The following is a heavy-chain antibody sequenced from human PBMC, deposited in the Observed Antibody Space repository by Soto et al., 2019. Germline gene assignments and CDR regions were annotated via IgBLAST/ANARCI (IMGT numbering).Heavy chain of an antibody. D-gene: IGHD5-18*01. CDR2: IYPGDSDT. V-gene: IGHV5-51*01. Sequence: GESLKISCKGSGYSFTSYWIGWVRQMPGKGLEWMGIIYPGDSDTRYSPSFQGQVTISADKSISTAYLQWSSLKASDTAMYYCARSGVDTAMVDAFDIWGQGTRVTVSS. J-gene: IGHJ3*02. CDR1: GYSFTSYW. CDR3: ARSGVDTAMVDAFDI.